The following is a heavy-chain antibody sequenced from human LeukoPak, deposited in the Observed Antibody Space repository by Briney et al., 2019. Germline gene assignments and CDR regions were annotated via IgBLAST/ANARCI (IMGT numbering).Heavy chain of an antibody. CDR3: ARGRRAYDDDAFDI. D-gene: IGHD3-22*01. CDR2: IIPILGIA. V-gene: IGHV1-69*04. Sequence: SVKVSCKASGGTFSSYAISWVRQAPGQGLEWMGRIIPILGIANYAQKFQGRVTITADKSTSTAYMELSSLRSEDTAVYYCARGRRAYDDDAFDIWGQGTMVTVSS. CDR1: GGTFSSYA. J-gene: IGHJ3*02.